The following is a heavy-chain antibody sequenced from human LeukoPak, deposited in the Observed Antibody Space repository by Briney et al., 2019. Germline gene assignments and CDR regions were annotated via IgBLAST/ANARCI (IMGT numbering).Heavy chain of an antibody. V-gene: IGHV6-1*01. J-gene: IGHJ5*02. CDR1: GDSVSSNSAA. Sequence: SQTPSLTCAISGDSVSSNSAAWNWIRQSPSRGLEWLGRTYYRSKWYNGYAVFVKSRISVNPDTSKNQFSLQLNSVTPEDTAVYYCARRLTQYDCFDPWGQGILVTVSS. D-gene: IGHD2-2*01. CDR2: TYYRSKWYN. CDR3: ARRLTQYDCFDP.